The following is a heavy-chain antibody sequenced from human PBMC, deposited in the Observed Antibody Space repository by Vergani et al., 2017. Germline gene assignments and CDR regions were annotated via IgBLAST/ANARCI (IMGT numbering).Heavy chain of an antibody. V-gene: IGHV4-34*01. D-gene: IGHD4-17*01. Sequence: QVQLQQWGAGLLKPSETLSLTCAVYGGSFSGYYWSWIRQPPGKGLEWIGEINHSGSTNYNPSLKSRVTISVDTSKNQFSLKLSSVTAADTAVYYCARDLYGDLDYWGQGTLVTVSS. CDR1: GGSFSGYY. J-gene: IGHJ4*02. CDR2: INHSGST. CDR3: ARDLYGDLDY.